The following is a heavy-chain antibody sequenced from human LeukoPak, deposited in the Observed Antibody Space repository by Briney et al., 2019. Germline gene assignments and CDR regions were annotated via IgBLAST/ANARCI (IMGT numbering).Heavy chain of an antibody. CDR2: INSDGSST. D-gene: IGHD3-3*01. V-gene: IGHV3-74*01. CDR1: GFTFSSYW. CDR3: ARAADDFWSGYYDYYYYYMDV. Sequence: PGGSLRLSCAASGFTFSSYWMHWVRQAPGKGLVWVSRINSDGSSTSYADSVKGRFTISRDYAKNTLYQQMNSLRAEDTAVYYCARAADDFWSGYYDYYYYYMDVWGKGTTVTVSS. J-gene: IGHJ6*03.